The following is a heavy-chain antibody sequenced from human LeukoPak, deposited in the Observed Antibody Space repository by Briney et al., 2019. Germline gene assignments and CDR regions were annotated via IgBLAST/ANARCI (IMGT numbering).Heavy chain of an antibody. CDR2: IRYDGSSK. CDR3: AKEDRGPLAMSTIKGLDY. V-gene: IGHV3-30*02. D-gene: IGHD5-24*01. J-gene: IGHJ4*02. CDR1: GFTFSSYG. Sequence: PGGSLRLSCAVSGFTFSSYGMHWVRQTPGKGLEWVAFIRYDGSSKDSADSVKGRFTTSRDNSKNTLFLQMNSLRAEDSAMYYCAKEDRGPLAMSTIKGLDYWGQGTLVTVSS.